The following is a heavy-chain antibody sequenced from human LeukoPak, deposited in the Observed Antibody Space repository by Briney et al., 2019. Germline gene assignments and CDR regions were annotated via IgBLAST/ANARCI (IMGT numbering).Heavy chain of an antibody. D-gene: IGHD3-10*01. CDR1: GFTFDDYA. CDR2: ISWNSGSI. Sequence: GSSLRLSCAASGFTFDDYAMHWVRQAPGKGLEWVSGISWNSGSIGYADSVKGRFTISRDNAKNSLYLQMNSLRAEDTALYYCAKAHMVRGVFYPFDYWGQGTLVTVSS. J-gene: IGHJ4*02. V-gene: IGHV3-9*01. CDR3: AKAHMVRGVFYPFDY.